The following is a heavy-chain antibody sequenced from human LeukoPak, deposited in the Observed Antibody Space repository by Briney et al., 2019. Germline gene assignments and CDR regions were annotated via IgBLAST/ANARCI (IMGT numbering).Heavy chain of an antibody. J-gene: IGHJ3*02. CDR3: ARDSFAVGATTFVAMGNAFDI. Sequence: SETLSLTCTVSGGSISSSSYYWGWIRQPPGKGLEWIGEVYHSGSTNYNPSLTSRVTISVDKSKNQFSLKMSSVTAADTAVYYCARDSFAVGATTFVAMGNAFDIWGQGTMVTVSS. V-gene: IGHV4-39*07. CDR1: GGSISSSSYY. CDR2: VYHSGST. D-gene: IGHD1-26*01.